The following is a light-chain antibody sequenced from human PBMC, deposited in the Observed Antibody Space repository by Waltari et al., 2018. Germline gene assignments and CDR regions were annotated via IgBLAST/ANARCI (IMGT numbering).Light chain of an antibody. CDR1: QSVSSY. V-gene: IGKV3-11*01. CDR2: DAS. Sequence: EIVLTQSPATLSLSPGDRATLSRRASQSVSSYLAWYQQKPGQAPRLLIYDASKRATDIPARFSGSGSGTDFILTISSLEPEDFAVYYCQQRSNWPPRVTFGPGTKVDIK. J-gene: IGKJ3*01. CDR3: QQRSNWPPRVT.